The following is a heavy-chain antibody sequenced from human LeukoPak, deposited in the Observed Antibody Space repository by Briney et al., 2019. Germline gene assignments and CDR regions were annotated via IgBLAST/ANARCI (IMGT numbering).Heavy chain of an antibody. J-gene: IGHJ4*02. CDR3: ARGGAVVVTANPYYFDY. CDR1: GFTFDDYA. V-gene: IGHV3-9*01. D-gene: IGHD2-21*02. CDR2: IGWNSGSI. Sequence: GRSLRLSCAASGFTFDDYAMHWVRQAPGKGLEWVSGIGWNSGSIAYADSVKGRFTISRDNAKNSLYLQMNSLRPEDTAFYYCARGGAVVVTANPYYFDYWGQGTLVTVSS.